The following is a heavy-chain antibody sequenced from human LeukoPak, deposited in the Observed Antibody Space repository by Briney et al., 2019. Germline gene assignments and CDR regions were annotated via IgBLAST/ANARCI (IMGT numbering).Heavy chain of an antibody. D-gene: IGHD1-1*01. CDR2: IYYSGST. CDR3: AREEVGTAGTTGDWFDP. J-gene: IGHJ5*02. CDR1: GGSISSYY. Sequence: SETLSLTCAVSGGSISSYYWSWIRQPPGKGLEWIGYIYYSGSTNYNPSLKSRVTISVDTSKNQFSLKLSSVTAADTAVYYCAREEVGTAGTTGDWFDPWGQGTLVTVSS. V-gene: IGHV4-59*01.